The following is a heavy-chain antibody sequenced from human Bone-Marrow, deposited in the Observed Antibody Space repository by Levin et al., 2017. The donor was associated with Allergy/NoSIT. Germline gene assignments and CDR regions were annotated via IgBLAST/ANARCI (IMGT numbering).Heavy chain of an antibody. V-gene: IGHV3-7*01. CDR2: IKYDGSEK. J-gene: IGHJ4*02. D-gene: IGHD3-10*01. Sequence: SGGSLRLSCAVSGFTFSTSWMSWVRQAPGKGLQLVAAIKYDGSEKSYVDSVKGRFAIARDNAKNSLYLQMSSLTAEDTAIYYCARHGSGRIFDYWGQGTLVIVSS. CDR1: GFTFSTSW. CDR3: ARHGSGRIFDY.